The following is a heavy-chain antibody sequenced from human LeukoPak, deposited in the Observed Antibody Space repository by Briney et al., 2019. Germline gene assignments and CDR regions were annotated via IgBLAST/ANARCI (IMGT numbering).Heavy chain of an antibody. D-gene: IGHD3-3*01. V-gene: IGHV4-39*07. CDR2: INHSGST. CDR3: ARADWSGYSPLDP. CDR1: GGSISSSSYY. Sequence: SETLSLTCTVSGGSISSSSYYWGWIRQPPGKGLEWIGEINHSGSTNYNPSLKSRVTISVDTSKNQFSLKLSSVTAADTAVYYCARADWSGYSPLDPWGQGTLVTVSS. J-gene: IGHJ5*02.